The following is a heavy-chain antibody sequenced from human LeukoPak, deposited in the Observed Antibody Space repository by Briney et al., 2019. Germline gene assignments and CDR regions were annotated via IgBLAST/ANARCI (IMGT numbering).Heavy chain of an antibody. CDR2: ILGSGGST. D-gene: IGHD4-23*01. CDR1: GFTLSSYA. V-gene: IGHV3-23*01. J-gene: IGHJ4*02. CDR3: AKCPIIVLWLVTPPAHLTFDY. Sequence: GGSLRLSCAASGFTLSSYAMSWGGQAPRKRLGLVAAILGSGGSTYDADSVKGRFTISRDNSKNTLYLQMNSLRAEDTAVYYCAKCPIIVLWLVTPPAHLTFDYWGQGTLVTVSS.